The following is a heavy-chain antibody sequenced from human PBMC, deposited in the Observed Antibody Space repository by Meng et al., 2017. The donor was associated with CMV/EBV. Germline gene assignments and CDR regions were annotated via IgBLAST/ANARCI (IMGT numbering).Heavy chain of an antibody. CDR1: GYTFTSYG. Sequence: SVPVSCKASGYTFTSYGISWLRQAPGQGLEWMGGIIPIFGTANYAQKFQGRVTITTDESTSTAYMELSSLRSEDTAVYYCASGYDFWSGPTRTYYYYGMDVWGQGTTVTVS. CDR3: ASGYDFWSGPTRTYYYYGMDV. V-gene: IGHV1-69*05. CDR2: IIPIFGTA. J-gene: IGHJ6*02. D-gene: IGHD3-3*01.